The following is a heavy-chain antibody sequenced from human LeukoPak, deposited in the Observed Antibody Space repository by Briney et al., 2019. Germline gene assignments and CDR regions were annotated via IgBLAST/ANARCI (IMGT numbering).Heavy chain of an antibody. CDR2: ITGSGDKT. Sequence: GGSLRLSCAASGFTFSNYAMHWVRQVPGKGLEWVSGITGSGDKTYYTDSLKGRFTISRDNSKNTLFLQISSLRADDTAVYYCAKDRVTAVTTFFSQFDFWGQGTLVTVSS. CDR1: GFTFSNYA. V-gene: IGHV3-23*01. D-gene: IGHD4-11*01. CDR3: AKDRVTAVTTFFSQFDF. J-gene: IGHJ4*02.